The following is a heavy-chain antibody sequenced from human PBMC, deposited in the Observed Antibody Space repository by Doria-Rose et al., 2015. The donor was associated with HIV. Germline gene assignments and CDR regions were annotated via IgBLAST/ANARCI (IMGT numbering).Heavy chain of an antibody. V-gene: IGHV2-26*01. CDR3: ARIKSSRWYHKYYFDF. D-gene: IGHD6-13*01. CDR2: IFSDDER. CDR1: GVSLSSPGMG. J-gene: IGHJ4*02. Sequence: QITLKESSPVLVEPTETLTLTCTVSGVSLSSPGMGVSWIRQPPGKALEWLANIFSDDERSYKTSLKSRLTISRGTSKCQVVLTITDMDPVDTATYYCARIKSSRWYHKYYFDFWGQGTLVIVSA.